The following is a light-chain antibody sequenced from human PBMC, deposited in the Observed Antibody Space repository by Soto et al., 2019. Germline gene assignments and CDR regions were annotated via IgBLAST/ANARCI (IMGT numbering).Light chain of an antibody. CDR1: SSDVGGYNY. Sequence: QAVVTQPPSASGSPGQSVTISCTGTSSDVGGYNYVSWYQQYPGRAPKLMIYEVTKRPSGVPDRLSGSKSGNTASLTVSGLQAEDEADYYCSSYAASNNFYFVFGGGTKLTVL. CDR2: EVT. CDR3: SSYAASNNFYFV. V-gene: IGLV2-8*01. J-gene: IGLJ3*02.